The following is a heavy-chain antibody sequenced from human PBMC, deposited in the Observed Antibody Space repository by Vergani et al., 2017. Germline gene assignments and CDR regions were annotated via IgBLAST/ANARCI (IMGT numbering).Heavy chain of an antibody. D-gene: IGHD2-15*01. J-gene: IGHJ4*02. CDR1: GFTFSSYG. CDR3: AKDIEGYYFDY. CDR2: ISYDGSNK. Sequence: QVQLVESGGGVVQPGRSLRLSCAASGFTFSSYGMHWVRQAPGKGLEWVAVISYDGSNKYYADSVKGRFTISRDNSKNTLYLQMNSLRAEDTAVYYCAKDIEGYYFDYWGLGTLVTVSS. V-gene: IGHV3-30*18.